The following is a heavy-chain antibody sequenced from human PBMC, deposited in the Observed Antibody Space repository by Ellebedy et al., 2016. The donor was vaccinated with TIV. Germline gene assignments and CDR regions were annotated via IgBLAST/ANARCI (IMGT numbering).Heavy chain of an antibody. CDR2: IIPIFGTA. Sequence: SVKVSXKASGGTFSSYAISWVRQAPGQGLEWMGGIIPIFGTANYAQKFQGRVTITADESTSTAYMELSSLRSEDTAVYYCARDQGPSERIAVAGRELQYYFDYWGQGTLVTVSS. D-gene: IGHD6-19*01. CDR1: GGTFSSYA. CDR3: ARDQGPSERIAVAGRELQYYFDY. J-gene: IGHJ4*02. V-gene: IGHV1-69*13.